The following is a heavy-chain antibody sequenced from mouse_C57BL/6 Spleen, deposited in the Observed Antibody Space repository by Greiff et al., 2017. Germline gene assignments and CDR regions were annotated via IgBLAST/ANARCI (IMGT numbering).Heavy chain of an antibody. CDR1: GFTFTDYY. D-gene: IGHD1-1*01. CDR3: ARYGYYGSSQGYAMDY. J-gene: IGHJ4*01. CDR2: IRNKANGYTT. V-gene: IGHV7-3*01. Sequence: DVHLVESGGGLVQPGGSLSLSCAASGFTFTDYYMSWVRQPPGKALEWLGFIRNKANGYTTEYSASVKGRFTISRDNSQSILYLQMNALRAEDSATYYCARYGYYGSSQGYAMDYWGQGTSVTVSS.